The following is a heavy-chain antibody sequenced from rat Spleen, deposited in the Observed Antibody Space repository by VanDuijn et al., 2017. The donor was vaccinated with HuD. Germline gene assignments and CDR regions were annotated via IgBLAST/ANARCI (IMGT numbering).Heavy chain of an antibody. CDR3: AKGGMTYGGITTNFDY. Sequence: EVQLVETGGGLVQPGRSLKLSCVASGFTFSSYWMYWIRQAPGKGLEWVSSINTDGGSTYYPDSVKGRFTISRDNAENTVYLQMNSLRSEDTATYYCAKGGMTYGGITTNFDYWGQGVMVTVSS. V-gene: IGHV5-58*01. CDR2: INTDGGST. J-gene: IGHJ2*01. CDR1: GFTFSSYW. D-gene: IGHD1-4*01.